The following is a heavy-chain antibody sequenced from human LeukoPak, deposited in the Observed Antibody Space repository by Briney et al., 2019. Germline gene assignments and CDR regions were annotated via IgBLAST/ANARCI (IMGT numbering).Heavy chain of an antibody. CDR3: AKDRDDVVYYDFWSGYFEAGD. J-gene: IGHJ4*02. CDR1: GFTFSSYG. D-gene: IGHD3-3*01. V-gene: IGHV3-30*18. Sequence: PGGSLRLSCAASGFTFSSYGMHWVRQAPGKGLEWVAVISYDGSNQYYADSVKGRFTISRDSSKNTLFLQMNSLRAEDTAVYYCAKDRDDVVYYDFWSGYFEAGDWGQGTLVTVSS. CDR2: ISYDGSNQ.